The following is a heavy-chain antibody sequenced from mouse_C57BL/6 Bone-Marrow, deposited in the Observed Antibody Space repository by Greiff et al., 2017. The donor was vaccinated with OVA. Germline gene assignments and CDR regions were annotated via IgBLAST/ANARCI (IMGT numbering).Heavy chain of an antibody. Sequence: EVMLVESGGGLVKPGGSLKLSCAASGFTFSSYAMSWVRQTPEKRLEWVATISDGGSYTYYPDNVKGRFTISRDNAKNNLYLQMSHLKSEDTAMYYCARDYYGSSVFDYWGQGTTLTVSS. CDR2: ISDGGSYT. V-gene: IGHV5-4*01. CDR3: ARDYYGSSVFDY. CDR1: GFTFSSYA. D-gene: IGHD1-1*01. J-gene: IGHJ2*01.